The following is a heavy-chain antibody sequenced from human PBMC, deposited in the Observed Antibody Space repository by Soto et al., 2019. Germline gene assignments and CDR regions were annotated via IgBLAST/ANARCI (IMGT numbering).Heavy chain of an antibody. V-gene: IGHV3-23*01. CDR1: GFTFNFYA. CDR3: TKAGGWYYYDSSGPPDASHV. D-gene: IGHD3-22*01. CDR2: ISVNGRT. Sequence: RRLSCAASGFTFNFYAMAWVRQAPGKGLEWVSGISVNGRTNYADSVKGRFTISRDNSKNMVFLQMDTLRAEDTALYYCTKAGGWYYYDSSGPPDASHVWGQGTMVTVSS. J-gene: IGHJ3*01.